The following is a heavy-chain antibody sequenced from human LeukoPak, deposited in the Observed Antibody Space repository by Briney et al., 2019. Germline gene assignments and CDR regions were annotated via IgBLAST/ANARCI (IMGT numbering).Heavy chain of an antibody. Sequence: SETLSLTCTVSGGSISSDRYYWSWIRQPPGKGLEWIGYIYYSGSTNYNPSLKSRVTISVDTSKNQFSLKLSSVTAADTAVYYCARHTIEDIAAAGYDYWGQGTLVTVSS. D-gene: IGHD6-13*01. J-gene: IGHJ4*02. V-gene: IGHV4-61*01. CDR2: IYYSGST. CDR1: GGSISSDRYY. CDR3: ARHTIEDIAAAGYDY.